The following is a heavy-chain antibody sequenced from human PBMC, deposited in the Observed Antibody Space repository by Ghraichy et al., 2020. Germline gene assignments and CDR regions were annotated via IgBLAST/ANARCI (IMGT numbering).Heavy chain of an antibody. CDR1: GFTFSSYA. J-gene: IGHJ4*02. CDR2: ISGSGGST. CDR3: AKDRSYGGNPYYFDY. V-gene: IGHV3-23*01. Sequence: GGSLRLSCAASGFTFSSYAMSWVRQAPGKGLEWVSAISGSGGSTYYADSVKGRFTISRDNSKNTLYLQMNSLRAEDTAVYYCAKDRSYGGNPYYFDYWGQGTLVTVSS. D-gene: IGHD4-23*01.